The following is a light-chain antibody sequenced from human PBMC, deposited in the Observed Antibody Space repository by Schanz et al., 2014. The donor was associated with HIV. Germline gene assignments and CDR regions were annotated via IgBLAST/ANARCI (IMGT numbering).Light chain of an antibody. CDR2: DND. CDR3: GTWDGSLSAVV. V-gene: IGLV1-51*01. Sequence: QSVLTQPPSVSAAPGQSVIISCSGSNSNIAFNYVSWYQQVPGRAPRLLIYDNDKHSSGVPDRFSGSKSGTSATLDITGLQTGDEADYYCGTWDGSLSAVVFGGGTQLTVL. CDR1: NSNIAFNY. J-gene: IGLJ2*01.